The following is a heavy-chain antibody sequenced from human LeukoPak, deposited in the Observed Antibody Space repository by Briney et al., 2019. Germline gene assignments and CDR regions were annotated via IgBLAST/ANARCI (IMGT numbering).Heavy chain of an antibody. J-gene: IGHJ4*02. CDR3: ARPSAVSGYDLSEDY. D-gene: IGHD5-12*01. CDR2: IDPTDSYT. Sequence: GESLKISCKGSGYSFTSYWISWVRQMPGKGLEWMGRIDPTDSYTNYSPSFQGHVTISADKSISTAYLQWSSLKASDTAMYYCARPSAVSGYDLSEDYWGQGTLVTVSS. V-gene: IGHV5-10-1*01. CDR1: GYSFTSYW.